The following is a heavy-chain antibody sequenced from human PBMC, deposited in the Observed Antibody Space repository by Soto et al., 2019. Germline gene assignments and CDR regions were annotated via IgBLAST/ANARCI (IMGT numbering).Heavy chain of an antibody. CDR1: GFTFSSYA. CDR3: ARANCSSTSCYWGYYYGMDV. V-gene: IGHV3-30-3*01. Sequence: GGSLRLSCAASGFTFSSYAMHWVRQAPGKGLEWVAVISYDGSNKYYADSVKGRFTISRDNSKNTLYLQMNSLRAEDTAAYYCARANCSSTSCYWGYYYGMDVWGQGTTVTVSS. D-gene: IGHD2-2*01. J-gene: IGHJ6*02. CDR2: ISYDGSNK.